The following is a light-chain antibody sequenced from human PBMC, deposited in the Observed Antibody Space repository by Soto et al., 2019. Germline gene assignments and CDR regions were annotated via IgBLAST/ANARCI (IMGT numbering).Light chain of an antibody. CDR3: QQYSKWPPWT. CDR2: RAS. J-gene: IGKJ1*01. V-gene: IGKV3-15*01. CDR1: QSLGDN. Sequence: EIVMTQSPATLAVSPGDTVTLSCRASQSLGDNLAWYQQKPGQAPRLFIFRASSRATGVPARFSASGSGTEFTLTISELQSEDFAVYYCQQYSKWPPWTFGPGTKVDIK.